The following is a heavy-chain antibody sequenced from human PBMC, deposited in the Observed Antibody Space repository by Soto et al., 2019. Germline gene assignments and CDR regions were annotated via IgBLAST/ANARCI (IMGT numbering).Heavy chain of an antibody. V-gene: IGHV4-61*01. J-gene: IGHJ4*02. CDR1: GGSVSSGSYY. CDR3: ARVSSGWYYFDY. CDR2: MYNSGST. Sequence: SETLSLTCTVSGGSVSSGSYYWSWIRQPPGKGLEWIGYMYNSGSTNYNPSLKSRVIISVDTSKNQFSLKLSSVTAADTAVYYCARVSSGWYYFDYWGQGTLVTVSS. D-gene: IGHD6-19*01.